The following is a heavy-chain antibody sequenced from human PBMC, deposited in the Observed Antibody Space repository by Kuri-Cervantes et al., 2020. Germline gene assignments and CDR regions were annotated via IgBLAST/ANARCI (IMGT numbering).Heavy chain of an antibody. J-gene: IGHJ4*02. Sequence: ETLSLTCAASGFTFSNAWMSWVRQAPGKGLEWVGRIKSKTDGGTTDYAAPVKGRFTISRDDSKNTLYLQMNSLKTEDTAVYYCTTDYSSGSPLGQWGQGTLVTVSS. CDR3: TTDYSSGSPLGQ. CDR1: GFTFSNAW. D-gene: IGHD6-19*01. V-gene: IGHV3-15*01. CDR2: IKSKTDGGTT.